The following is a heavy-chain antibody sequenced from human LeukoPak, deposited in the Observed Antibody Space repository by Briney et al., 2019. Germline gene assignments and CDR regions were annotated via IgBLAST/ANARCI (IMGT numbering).Heavy chain of an antibody. CDR3: AREEPMGYSYGYGWFDP. V-gene: IGHV4-39*07. CDR2: IYYSGST. J-gene: IGHJ5*02. CDR1: GGSISSSSYY. D-gene: IGHD5-18*01. Sequence: SETLSLTCTVSGGSISSSSYYWGWIRQPPGKGLEWIGSIYYSGSTYYNPSLKSRVTISVDTSKNQFSLKLSSVTAADTAVYYCAREEPMGYSYGYGWFDPWGQGTLVTVSS.